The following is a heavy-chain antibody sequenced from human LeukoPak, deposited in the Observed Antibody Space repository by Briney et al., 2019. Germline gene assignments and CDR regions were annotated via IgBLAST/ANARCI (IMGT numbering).Heavy chain of an antibody. CDR1: GFTVSSCA. CDR2: SSGSGGNT. D-gene: IGHD1-26*01. V-gene: IGHV3-23*01. Sequence: GGSLTLSCAASGFTVSSCAMTGVRQAPRKGVEGVSTSSGSGGNTYYEASVKGRFTISRDNSKNPLFLQINTLSAADTAGYFCSRDRASYPYYFVYWGQGTLVTVSS. J-gene: IGHJ4*02. CDR3: SRDRASYPYYFVY.